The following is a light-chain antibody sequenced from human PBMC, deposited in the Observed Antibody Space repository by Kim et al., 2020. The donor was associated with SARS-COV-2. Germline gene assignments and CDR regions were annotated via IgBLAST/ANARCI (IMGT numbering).Light chain of an antibody. CDR1: KCISNY. J-gene: IGKJ4*01. V-gene: IGKV1-27*01. CDR2: AAS. CDR3: QKYNSAPLT. Sequence: ASVGDRVTITCRTSKCISNYLAWYQQRPGKVPKVLIYAASTLQSGVPSRFSGSGSGTDFTLTISSLQPGDVATYYCQKYNSAPLTFGGGTKVDIK.